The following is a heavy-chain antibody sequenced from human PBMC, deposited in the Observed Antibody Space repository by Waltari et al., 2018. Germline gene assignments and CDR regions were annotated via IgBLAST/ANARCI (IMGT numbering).Heavy chain of an antibody. V-gene: IGHV6-1*01. D-gene: IGHD3-3*01. CDR1: GDSVSSNSAA. CDR3: ARQSLHRDFWIGYYSGMLDY. Sequence: QVQLQQSGPGLVKPSQTLSLTCAISGDSVSSNSAAWNWIRQSPSRGLEWLGRTYYKSKWYNAYAVSVQSRITINPDTAKNQFSLQLNSVTPEDTAVYYCARQSLHRDFWIGYYSGMLDYWGRGTLVTVSS. CDR2: TYYKSKWYN. J-gene: IGHJ4*02.